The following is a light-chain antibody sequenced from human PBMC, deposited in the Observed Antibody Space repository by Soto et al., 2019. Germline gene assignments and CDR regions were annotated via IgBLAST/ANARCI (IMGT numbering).Light chain of an antibody. Sequence: IVMTQSPATLSVSPGERATLSCRASQNISSSIAWYQQRPGQAPRLLIYGASTRATGIPARFSGSGSGTDFTLTISSLQSEDFAVYYCQQYNNWPPLTFGGGTKVEIK. CDR2: GAS. CDR3: QQYNNWPPLT. CDR1: QNISSS. V-gene: IGKV3-15*01. J-gene: IGKJ4*01.